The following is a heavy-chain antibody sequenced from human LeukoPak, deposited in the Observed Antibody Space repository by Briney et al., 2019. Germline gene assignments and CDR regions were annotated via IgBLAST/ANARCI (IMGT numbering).Heavy chain of an antibody. CDR1: GGSISSGGYY. CDR3: VRDRGGYSSGPIDY. V-gene: IGHV4-31*03. J-gene: IGHJ4*02. D-gene: IGHD6-19*01. Sequence: SETLSLTCTVSGGSISSGGYYWPWIRRHPGKGLEWIGCIYYSGTTYAHPSLKNRLSLSLDTSKNQLSLKLSSVTAADTAVYYCVRDRGGYSSGPIDYWGQGTLVTVSS. CDR2: IYYSGTT.